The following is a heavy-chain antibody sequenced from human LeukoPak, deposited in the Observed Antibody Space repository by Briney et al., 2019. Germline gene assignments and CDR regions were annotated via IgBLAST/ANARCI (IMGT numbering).Heavy chain of an antibody. CDR2: ININTGKP. CDR1: GYTLSSSG. V-gene: IGHV7-4-1*02. CDR3: ARPRPGPDNAFNF. J-gene: IGHJ3*01. Sequence: EASVTVSCKVSGYTLSSSGINWVRQAPGQGVEWMGWININTGKPTYAQGFRGGFVFSLYTSVSTAYLQISSLRVEDTAVYFCARPRPGPDNAFNFWGQGTMVTV. D-gene: IGHD6-6*01.